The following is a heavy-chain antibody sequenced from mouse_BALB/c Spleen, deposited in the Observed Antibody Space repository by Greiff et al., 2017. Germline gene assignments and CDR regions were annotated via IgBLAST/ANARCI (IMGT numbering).Heavy chain of an antibody. V-gene: IGHV1-31*01. Sequence: VQLQQPGPELVKPGASVKISCKASGYSFTGYYMHWVKQSHVKSLEWIGRINPYNGATSYNQNFKDKASLTVDKSSSTAYMELHSLTSEDSPVYYCARHDYDYAMDYWGQGTSVTVSS. J-gene: IGHJ4*01. D-gene: IGHD2-4*01. CDR1: GYSFTGYY. CDR3: ARHDYDYAMDY. CDR2: INPYNGAT.